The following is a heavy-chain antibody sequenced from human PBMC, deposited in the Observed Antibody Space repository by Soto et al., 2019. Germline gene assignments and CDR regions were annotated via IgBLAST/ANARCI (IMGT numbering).Heavy chain of an antibody. CDR3: ARRYDYLIDY. CDR2: INPDGIVK. Sequence: GGSLRLSGAACGFTFSAYWINWVRQTPWKGLEWVANINPDGIVKNYAESVKGRFTISRDNAKNSLYLQMNSLRAEDTAVYSCARRYDYLIDYLGQGTLVTGSS. V-gene: IGHV3-7*01. CDR1: GFTFSAYW. D-gene: IGHD3-22*01. J-gene: IGHJ4*02.